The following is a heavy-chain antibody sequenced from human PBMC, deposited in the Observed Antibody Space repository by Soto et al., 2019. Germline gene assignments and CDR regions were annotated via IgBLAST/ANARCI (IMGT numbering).Heavy chain of an antibody. D-gene: IGHD6-19*01. CDR3: AKGPSRYSSGWYLTPNYYYYGMDV. CDR2: ISGSGGST. Sequence: PGGSLRLSCAASGFTFSSYAMSWVRQAPGKGLEWVSAISGSGGSTYYADSVKGRFTISRDNSKNTLYLQMNSLRAEDTAVYYCAKGPSRYSSGWYLTPNYYYYGMDVWGHGTTVTVS. J-gene: IGHJ6*02. CDR1: GFTFSSYA. V-gene: IGHV3-23*01.